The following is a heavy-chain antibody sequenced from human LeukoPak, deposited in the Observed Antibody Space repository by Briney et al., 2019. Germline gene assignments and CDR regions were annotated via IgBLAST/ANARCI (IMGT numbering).Heavy chain of an antibody. V-gene: IGHV3-7*01. D-gene: IGHD1-1*01. CDR1: GFTFSSYW. Sequence: WGSLRLSCAASGFTFSSYWMSWVRQVPGKGLEWVANIKQDGSEKYYVDSVKGRFTISRDNARNSLYLQMNSLRAEDTAVYYGARETLPGAWNNSFDYWGQGTLVTVSS. CDR3: ARETLPGAWNNSFDY. CDR2: IKQDGSEK. J-gene: IGHJ4*02.